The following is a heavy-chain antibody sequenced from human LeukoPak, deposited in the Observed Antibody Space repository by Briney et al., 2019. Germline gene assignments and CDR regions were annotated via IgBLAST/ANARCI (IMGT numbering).Heavy chain of an antibody. D-gene: IGHD2-2*01. CDR3: AGQFVVVPAAPSSAAFDI. Sequence: ASVKVSCKASGGTFSSYAISWVRQAPGQGLEWMGGIIPIFGTANYAQKFQGRVTITADESTSTAYMELSSLRSEDTAVYYCAGQFVVVPAAPSSAAFDIWGQGTMVTVSS. J-gene: IGHJ3*02. CDR1: GGTFSSYA. V-gene: IGHV1-69*13. CDR2: IIPIFGTA.